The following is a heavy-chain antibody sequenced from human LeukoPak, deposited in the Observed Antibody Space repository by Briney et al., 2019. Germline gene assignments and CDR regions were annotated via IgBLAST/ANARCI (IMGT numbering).Heavy chain of an antibody. V-gene: IGHV4-30-2*01. CDR3: AVATPGGEDY. Sequence: PSQTLSLTCAVSGGSISSGGYSWSWIRQPPGKGLEWIGYIYHSGSTYYNPSLKSRVTISVDTSKNQFSLKLSSVTAADTAVYYCAVATPGGEDYWGQGTLVTVSS. D-gene: IGHD5-12*01. CDR2: IYHSGST. J-gene: IGHJ4*02. CDR1: GGSISSGGYS.